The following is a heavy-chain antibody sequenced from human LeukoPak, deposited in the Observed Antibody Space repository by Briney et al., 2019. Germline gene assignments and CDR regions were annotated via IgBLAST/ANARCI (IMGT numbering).Heavy chain of an antibody. V-gene: IGHV4-30-2*01. J-gene: IGHJ4*02. CDR3: VRHDGRSGGTMGALDS. CDR2: IYHSGST. D-gene: IGHD4-23*01. CDR1: GGSISSGGYS. Sequence: SETLSLTCAVSGGSISSGGYSWSWIRQPPGKGLEWIGYIYHSGSTYYNPSLKSRVTISVDTSKNQFSLKLSSVTAADTAVYYCVRHDGRSGGTMGALDSWGQGSLVTVSS.